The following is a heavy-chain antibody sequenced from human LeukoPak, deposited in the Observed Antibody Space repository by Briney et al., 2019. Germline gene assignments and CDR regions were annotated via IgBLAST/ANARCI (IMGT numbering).Heavy chain of an antibody. J-gene: IGHJ4*02. Sequence: SETLSLTCGVSGGSISSTNWYSWVRQPPGQGLEWIGEISLSGLANYNPSLKSRVTMSLDKSKNLLSLTLTSVTAADTAVYYCSRESGAFSPFGYWGQGTLVTVSS. CDR3: SRESGAFSPFGY. CDR1: GGSISSTNW. D-gene: IGHD1-26*01. CDR2: ISLSGLA. V-gene: IGHV4-4*02.